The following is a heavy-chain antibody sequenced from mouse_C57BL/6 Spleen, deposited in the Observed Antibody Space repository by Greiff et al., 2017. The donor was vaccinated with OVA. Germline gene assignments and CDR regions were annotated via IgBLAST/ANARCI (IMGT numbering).Heavy chain of an antibody. CDR2: IDPETGGP. CDR3: TREGNSYFDC. Sequence: VQLQQSGAELVRPGASVTLSCKASGYTFTDYEMHWVKQTPVHGLEWIGAIDPETGGPAYNQKFKGKAILTAAKSSSTAYMELRSLTSEDSAVYYCTREGNSYFDCWGQGTTLTVSS. CDR1: GYTFTDYE. D-gene: IGHD2-1*01. J-gene: IGHJ2*01. V-gene: IGHV1-15*01.